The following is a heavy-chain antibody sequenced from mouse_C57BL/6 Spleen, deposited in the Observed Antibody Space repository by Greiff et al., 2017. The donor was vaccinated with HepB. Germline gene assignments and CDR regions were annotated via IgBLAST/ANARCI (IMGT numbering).Heavy chain of an antibody. J-gene: IGHJ2*01. CDR3: ARSITTVVAPYFDY. CDR1: GYTFTSYG. D-gene: IGHD1-1*01. Sequence: QVQLQQSGAELARPGASVKLSCKASGYTFTSYGISWVKQRPGQGLEWIGEIYPRSGNTYYNEKFKGKATLTADKSSSTAYMELRSLTSEDSAVYFCARSITTVVAPYFDYWGQGTTLTVSS. CDR2: IYPRSGNT. V-gene: IGHV1-81*01.